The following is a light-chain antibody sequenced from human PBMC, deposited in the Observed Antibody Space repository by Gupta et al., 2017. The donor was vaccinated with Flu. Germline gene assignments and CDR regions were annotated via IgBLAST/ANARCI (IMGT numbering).Light chain of an antibody. Sequence: PGERVTLSCAASQSVSSNYLAWYQQIPGLAPRLLIYDASRRAPGIPDSFSGSGSGTDFTLTISRLEPEDFAVYYCQQYGGSPRTFGQGTKV. CDR1: QSVSSNY. V-gene: IGKV3D-20*01. CDR2: DAS. J-gene: IGKJ1*01. CDR3: QQYGGSPRT.